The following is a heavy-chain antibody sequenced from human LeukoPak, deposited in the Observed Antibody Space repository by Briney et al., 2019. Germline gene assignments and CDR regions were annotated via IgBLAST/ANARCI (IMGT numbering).Heavy chain of an antibody. Sequence: PSETLSLTCTASSGTMTSYYWSWIRQAPGRGLEWIGYIFHTGTATYNPSLKSRFTMSVDTSQKQFSLKVTSVTAADTAVYYCASQVHWAAALDSWGQGTLVSVSS. J-gene: IGHJ4*02. CDR2: IFHTGTA. CDR3: ASQVHWAAALDS. V-gene: IGHV4-59*08. D-gene: IGHD6-13*01. CDR1: SGTMTSYY.